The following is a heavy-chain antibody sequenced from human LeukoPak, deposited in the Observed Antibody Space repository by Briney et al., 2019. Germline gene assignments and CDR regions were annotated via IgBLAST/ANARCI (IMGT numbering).Heavy chain of an antibody. CDR3: ANEGGPQDF. Sequence: GGSLRLSCAASGFTFSSYSMNWVRQAPGKGLEWVSTITGSGSSTYYADSVKGRFTVSRDDSKNTVYLQMSSLRVEDTAVYHCANEGGPQDFWGQGTLVTVSS. CDR1: GFTFSSYS. D-gene: IGHD3-16*01. J-gene: IGHJ4*02. CDR2: ITGSGSST. V-gene: IGHV3-23*01.